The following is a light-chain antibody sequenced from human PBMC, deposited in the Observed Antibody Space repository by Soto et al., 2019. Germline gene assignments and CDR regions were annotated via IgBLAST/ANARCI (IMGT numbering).Light chain of an antibody. J-gene: IGKJ1*01. CDR2: AAS. CDR3: QQSYSTPRT. Sequence: DIQMTQSPSSLSASVGDRVTITCRASQSISSYLNWYQQKPGKAPKLLIYAASRLQSGVPSRFSGSGSGTDVTLTISSLQPEDFATYYCQQSYSTPRTFGQGTKVE. CDR1: QSISSY. V-gene: IGKV1-39*01.